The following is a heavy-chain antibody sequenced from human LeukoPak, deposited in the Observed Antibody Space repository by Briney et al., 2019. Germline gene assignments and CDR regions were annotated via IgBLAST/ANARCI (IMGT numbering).Heavy chain of an antibody. D-gene: IGHD2-21*01. CDR3: ARVAYCGGDCYYYWYFDL. CDR2: INHSGST. Sequence: PSKTLSLTCAVYGGSFSGYYWSWIRQPPGKGLEWIGEINHSGSTNYNPSLKSRVTISVDTSKNQFSLKLSSVTAADTAVYYCARVAYCGGDCYYYWYFDLWGRGTLVTVSS. J-gene: IGHJ2*01. CDR1: GGSFSGYY. V-gene: IGHV4-34*01.